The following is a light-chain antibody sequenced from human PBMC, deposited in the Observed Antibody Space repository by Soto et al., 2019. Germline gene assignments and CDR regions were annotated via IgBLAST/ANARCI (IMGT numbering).Light chain of an antibody. Sequence: DIQMTQSPSTLSASAGDRVTITCRASQSISSLLAWYQQKPGKAPKLLIYDASTLQSGVPSRFSGSGSGTEFTVTISSLQPDDFATYYCQQYNSYSFGQGTKVDIK. V-gene: IGKV1-5*01. CDR1: QSISSL. CDR2: DAS. J-gene: IGKJ1*01. CDR3: QQYNSYS.